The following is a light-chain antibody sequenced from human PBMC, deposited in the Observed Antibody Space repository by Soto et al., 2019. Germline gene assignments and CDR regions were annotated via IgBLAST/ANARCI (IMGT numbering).Light chain of an antibody. CDR1: QSVGST. V-gene: IGKV3-11*01. J-gene: IGKJ2*01. CDR2: DAF. Sequence: EIVLTQSPGTLSLSPGERATLSCRASQSVGSTLAWYQQKPGPAPRLLIYDAFTRATGIPARFSGGGSGPDFTLTISSLEAEDSAVYYCQQRSTWSYTFGQGTRLEIK. CDR3: QQRSTWSYT.